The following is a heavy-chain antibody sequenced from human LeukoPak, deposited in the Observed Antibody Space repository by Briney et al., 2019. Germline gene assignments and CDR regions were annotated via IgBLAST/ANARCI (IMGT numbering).Heavy chain of an antibody. Sequence: PGGSLRLSCAASGFIFRSYWMSWVRQAPGKGLEWVANIFQDGREKYYVDSVKGRFTISRDNAKNSLYLQMNSLRVEDTAVYYCARVAVGALIRFDYWGRGTLVTVSS. CDR3: ARVAVGALIRFDY. V-gene: IGHV3-7*01. CDR1: GFIFRSYW. J-gene: IGHJ4*02. D-gene: IGHD1-26*01. CDR2: IFQDGREK.